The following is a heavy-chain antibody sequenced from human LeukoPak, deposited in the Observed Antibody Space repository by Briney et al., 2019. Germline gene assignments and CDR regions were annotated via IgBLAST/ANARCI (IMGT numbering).Heavy chain of an antibody. J-gene: IGHJ1*01. CDR3: AKETGGKGKYFQH. D-gene: IGHD3-16*01. V-gene: IGHV3-23*01. CDR1: GSTFSSHA. Sequence: GGSLRLSCAASGSTFSSHAMSWVRQAPGEGLEWVSAISGSGGSTYYADSVKGRFTISRDNSKNTLYLQMNSLGAEDTAVYYCAKETGGKGKYFQHWGQGTLVTVSS. CDR2: ISGSGGST.